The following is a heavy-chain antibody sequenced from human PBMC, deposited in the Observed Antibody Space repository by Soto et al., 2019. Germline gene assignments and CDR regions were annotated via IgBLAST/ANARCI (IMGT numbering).Heavy chain of an antibody. CDR3: ARPVTSPDHLDI. V-gene: IGHV1-18*01. CDR2: IGAYNGNT. D-gene: IGHD4-4*01. J-gene: IGHJ3*02. CDR1: GYTYASYA. Sequence: ETSVKVSCKDSGYTYASYARHWVRQAPGQGLEWMGWIGAYNGNTDYAQKFQDRLTLATDTSTSTAYMELRSLRSDDTALYYCARPVTSPDHLDIWGQGTMVTVSS.